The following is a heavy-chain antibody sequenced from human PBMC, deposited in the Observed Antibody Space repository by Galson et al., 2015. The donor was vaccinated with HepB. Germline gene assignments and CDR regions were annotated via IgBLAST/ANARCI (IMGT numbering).Heavy chain of an antibody. CDR2: ISHSTLYT. D-gene: IGHD4-17*01. V-gene: IGHV3-11*06. J-gene: IGHJ4*02. Sequence: SLRPSCAASGFTFSDYYMSWIRQAPGKGLEWVSYISHSTLYTNYADSVKGRITISRDNARNSLYLQLNSLRAEDTAVYYCARVADVDYGDHSHFDFWGQGTLVTVSS. CDR1: GFTFSDYY. CDR3: ARVADVDYGDHSHFDF.